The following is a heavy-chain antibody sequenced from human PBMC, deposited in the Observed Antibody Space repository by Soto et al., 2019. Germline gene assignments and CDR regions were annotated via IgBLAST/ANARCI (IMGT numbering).Heavy chain of an antibody. J-gene: IGHJ4*02. Sequence: GESLKISCKGSGYTFTNYWIGWVRQMPGRGLEWMGIIYPGDSDTRYSPSFEGQVTISADKSSSLAYLQWSSLKDSDTAIYCCARRGSSCPSYNFDSWGQGTPVTVSS. CDR1: GYTFTNYW. CDR2: IYPGDSDT. CDR3: ARRGSSCPSYNFDS. D-gene: IGHD6-13*01. V-gene: IGHV5-51*01.